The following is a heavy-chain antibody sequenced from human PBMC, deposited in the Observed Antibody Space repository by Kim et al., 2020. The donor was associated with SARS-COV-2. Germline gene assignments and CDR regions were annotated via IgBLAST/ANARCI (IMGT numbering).Heavy chain of an antibody. CDR3: AREGDYGDYVSSD. D-gene: IGHD4-17*01. J-gene: IGHJ4*02. V-gene: IGHV4-34*01. Sequence: YNPAPKRRVPISVGTSKNQFSLKLSSVTAADTAVYYCAREGDYGDYVSSDWGQGTLVTVSS.